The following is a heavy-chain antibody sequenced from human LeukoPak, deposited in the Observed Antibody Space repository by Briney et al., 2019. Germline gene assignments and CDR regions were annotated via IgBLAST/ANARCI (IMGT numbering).Heavy chain of an antibody. CDR2: VYYSGNT. D-gene: IGHD6-13*01. CDR1: GGSISSSNYY. Sequence: SETLSLTCTVSGGSISSSNYYWGWIRQPPGKGLECLGSVYYSGNTYYNPSLKSRVTISVDTSKNQFSLKLSSVTAADTAVYYCARAVTSSSSWYKWVNWFDPWGQGTLVTVSS. J-gene: IGHJ5*02. CDR3: ARAVTSSSSWYKWVNWFDP. V-gene: IGHV4-39*07.